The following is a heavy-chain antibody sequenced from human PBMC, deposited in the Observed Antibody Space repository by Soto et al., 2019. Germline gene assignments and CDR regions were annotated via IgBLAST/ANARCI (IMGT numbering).Heavy chain of an antibody. Sequence: QVQLQESGPGLVKPSQTLSLTCTVSGGSINSGGYCWSWIRQHPGKGLDWIGCISYGGSTSYNPSLKSRFTISVDTSKNQFSLQLTSVTAADTAVYYCSRGLLVWGQGALITVSS. V-gene: IGHV4-31*03. CDR1: GGSINSGGYC. J-gene: IGHJ4*02. CDR2: ISYGGST. CDR3: SRGLLV. D-gene: IGHD2-15*01.